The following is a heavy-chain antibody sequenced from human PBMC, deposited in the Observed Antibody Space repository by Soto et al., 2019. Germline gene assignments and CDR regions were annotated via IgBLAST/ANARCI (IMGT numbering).Heavy chain of an antibody. D-gene: IGHD6-13*01. CDR3: AKAYSNSWPNDWFDP. V-gene: IGHV3-23*01. Sequence: EVQLLESGGGWLQPGGSLRLSCAASGFTFSSYAMNWVRQAPGKGLEGVSGITGSGAGSYYSDSVKGRFTLSRDNSKNTLYLQMNSLRAEDTAVYYCAKAYSNSWPNDWFDPWGQGTLVTVSS. CDR2: ITGSGAGS. CDR1: GFTFSSYA. J-gene: IGHJ5*02.